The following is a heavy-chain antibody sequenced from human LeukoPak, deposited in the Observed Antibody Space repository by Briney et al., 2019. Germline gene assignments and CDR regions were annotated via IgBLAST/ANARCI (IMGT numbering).Heavy chain of an antibody. V-gene: IGHV3-21*01. Sequence: GGSLRLSCAASGFTFNSYSMNWVRQAPGKGLEWVSSISGSNSYIYYADSMKGRFTISRDNAKNSLYLQMNSLRAEDTAVYYCARQWGSFYGSGRLTINYYYYMDVWGKGTTVTISS. D-gene: IGHD3-10*01. J-gene: IGHJ6*03. CDR2: ISGSNSYI. CDR3: ARQWGSFYGSGRLTINYYYYMDV. CDR1: GFTFNSYS.